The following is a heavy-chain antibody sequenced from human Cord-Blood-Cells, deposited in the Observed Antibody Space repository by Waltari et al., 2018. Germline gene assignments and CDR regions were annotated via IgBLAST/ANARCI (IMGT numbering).Heavy chain of an antibody. D-gene: IGHD4-4*01. J-gene: IGHJ1*01. V-gene: IGHV4-30-2*01. CDR2: IYHSGST. CDR3: ASMTTVTTGQYFQH. CDR1: GGSISSGGYS. Sequence: QLQLQESGSGLVKPSQTLSLTCAVSGGSISSGGYSWSWIRQPPGKGLEWIGYIYHSGSTYSNPSLKSRVTISVDRSKTQFSLKLSSVTAADTAVYYCASMTTVTTGQYFQHWGQGTLVTVSS.